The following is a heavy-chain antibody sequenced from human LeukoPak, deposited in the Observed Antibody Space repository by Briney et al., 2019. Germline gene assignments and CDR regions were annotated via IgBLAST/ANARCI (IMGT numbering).Heavy chain of an antibody. CDR3: AKDMGGYSYGYIYYYYYYGMDV. CDR2: ISGDGGST. Sequence: GGSLRLSCAASGFTFDDYAMHWVRQAPGKGLEWVSLISGDGGSTYYADSVKGRFTISRDNSKNSLYLQINSLRTEDTALYYCAKDMGGYSYGYIYYYYYYGMDVWGQGTTVTVSS. V-gene: IGHV3-43*02. D-gene: IGHD5-18*01. CDR1: GFTFDDYA. J-gene: IGHJ6*02.